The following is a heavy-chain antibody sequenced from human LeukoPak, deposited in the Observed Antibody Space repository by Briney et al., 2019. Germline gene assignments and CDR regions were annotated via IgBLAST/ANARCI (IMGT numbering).Heavy chain of an antibody. J-gene: IGHJ4*02. CDR2: ISHSGFT. V-gene: IGHV4-34*01. CDR1: GGSFNTYF. D-gene: IGHD5-24*01. Sequence: SETLSLTCAVSGGSFNTYFWNWIRQSPGKGLEWIGEISHSGFTNYNLSLKTRVSMSIDTSKNQFYLNLTSVTAADTAVYYCAREQKMGFFDYWGQGTLVTVSS. CDR3: AREQKMGFFDY.